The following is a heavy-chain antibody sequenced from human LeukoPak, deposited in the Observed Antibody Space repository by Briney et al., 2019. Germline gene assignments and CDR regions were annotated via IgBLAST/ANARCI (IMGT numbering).Heavy chain of an antibody. CDR3: ARGDLRYFDWLPSIYYFDY. J-gene: IGHJ4*02. D-gene: IGHD3-9*01. Sequence: GGSLRLSCAASGFTFDDYGMSWVRQAPQRRLEGGSGINWNGGSTGYADSVKGRFTISRDNAKNSLYLQMNSLRAEDTALYHCARGDLRYFDWLPSIYYFDYWGQGTLVTVSS. V-gene: IGHV3-20*01. CDR2: INWNGGST. CDR1: GFTFDDYG.